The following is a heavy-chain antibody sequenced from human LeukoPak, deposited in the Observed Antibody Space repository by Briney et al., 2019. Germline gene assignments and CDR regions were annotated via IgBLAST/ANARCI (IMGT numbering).Heavy chain of an antibody. V-gene: IGHV3-30-3*01. CDR3: ARDRGSGWSPEYYFGY. J-gene: IGHJ4*02. CDR2: ISNDGSNK. Sequence: GGSLRLSCAASGFTFSKFVMHWVRQAPGKGLDWVALISNDGSNKYYAESVKGRFTISRDNSKNTLYLQMNSLRAEDTAVYYCARDRGSGWSPEYYFGYWGQGTLVTVSS. CDR1: GFTFSKFV. D-gene: IGHD6-19*01.